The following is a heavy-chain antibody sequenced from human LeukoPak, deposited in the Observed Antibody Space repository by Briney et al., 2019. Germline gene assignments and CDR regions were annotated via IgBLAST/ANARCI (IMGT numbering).Heavy chain of an antibody. V-gene: IGHV3-48*01. CDR1: GFTFSSHS. CDR2: ISSSGSTI. J-gene: IGHJ4*02. CDR3: ARGTVAGKAPY. D-gene: IGHD6-19*01. Sequence: PGGSLRLSCAASGFTFSSHSMNWVRQAPGKGLEWVSYISSSGSTIYYADSVKGRSSISRDNAKNSLHLQMNSLRVEDTAVYYCARGTVAGKAPYWGQGTLVTVSS.